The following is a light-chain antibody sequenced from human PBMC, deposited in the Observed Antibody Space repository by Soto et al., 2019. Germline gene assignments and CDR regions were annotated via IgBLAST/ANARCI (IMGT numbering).Light chain of an antibody. V-gene: IGKV3-20*01. Sequence: EIVLTQSPATLSSSPGERATLSCRASQTVSNKLAWYQHKPGQAPRLLIYGASTRATGIPARFSGSGSGSDFTLTIARLEPEDFAVYYCQQYGGSPRTFGQGTRLEIK. CDR1: QTVSNK. CDR2: GAS. CDR3: QQYGGSPRT. J-gene: IGKJ5*01.